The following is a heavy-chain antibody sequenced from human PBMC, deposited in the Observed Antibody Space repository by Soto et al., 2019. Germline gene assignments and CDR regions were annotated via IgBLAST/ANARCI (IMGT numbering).Heavy chain of an antibody. J-gene: IGHJ3*02. CDR1: GGTFSSYA. CDR3: ARASYGVGANGHAFDI. CDR2: IIPIFGTA. Sequence: QVQLVQSGAEVKKPGSSVKVSCKASGGTFSSYAISWVRQAPGQGLEWMGGIIPIFGTANYAQKFQGRVTITADESTSTAYMELRSLRSDDTAVYYCARASYGVGANGHAFDIWGQGTMVTVSS. V-gene: IGHV1-69*01. D-gene: IGHD1-26*01.